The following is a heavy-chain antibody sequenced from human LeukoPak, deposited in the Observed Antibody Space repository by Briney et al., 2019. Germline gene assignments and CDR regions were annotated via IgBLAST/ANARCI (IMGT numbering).Heavy chain of an antibody. Sequence: SETLSLTCTVSGGSISSGSYYWSWLRQPAGKGLEWIVRIYTSGSTNYDPSLKSRVTISVDTSKNQYSLKLSSVTAADTAVYYCARGGTAAGTGHYYYYMDVWGKGTTVTISS. CDR2: IYTSGST. D-gene: IGHD6-13*01. CDR1: GGSISSGSYY. J-gene: IGHJ6*03. CDR3: ARGGTAAGTGHYYYYMDV. V-gene: IGHV4-61*02.